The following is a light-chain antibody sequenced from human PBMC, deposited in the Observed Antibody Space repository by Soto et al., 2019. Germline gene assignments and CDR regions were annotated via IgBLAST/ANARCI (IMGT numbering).Light chain of an antibody. CDR2: HAS. Sequence: DIQITHSPSTLSASVGDRVTIICRASQTITTWLAWYQQKPGKAPKLLIYHASTLESGVPSRFSGSGSGTEFTLTISSLQPDDFATYYCQQYNSYSFGQGTKVDIK. J-gene: IGKJ1*01. CDR3: QQYNSYS. V-gene: IGKV1-5*02. CDR1: QTITTW.